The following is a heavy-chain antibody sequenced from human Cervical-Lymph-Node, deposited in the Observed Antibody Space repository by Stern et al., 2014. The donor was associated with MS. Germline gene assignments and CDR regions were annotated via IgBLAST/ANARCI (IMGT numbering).Heavy chain of an antibody. J-gene: IGHJ4*02. CDR3: ARDPPELVPSREGGDY. CDR2: IIPLFNTA. D-gene: IGHD1-14*01. Sequence: QVQLVQSGTEVKKPGSSVKVSCKASGGNLSNYAISWLRQAPGEGLQWIGGIIPLFNTAKYAQKFQDRITITADKSTSTIYMELSDLISEDTAVYFCARDPPELVPSREGGDYWGQGTLVTVSS. V-gene: IGHV1-69*06. CDR1: GGNLSNYA.